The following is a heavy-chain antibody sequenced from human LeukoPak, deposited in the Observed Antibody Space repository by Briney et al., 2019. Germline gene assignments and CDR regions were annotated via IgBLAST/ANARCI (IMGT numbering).Heavy chain of an antibody. V-gene: IGHV1-2*04. CDR3: ARDLGAYGSGSYYDY. Sequence: ASVKVSCKASGYTFTGYYMHWVRQAPGQGLEWMGWINPNSGGTNYAQKFQGWVTMTRDTSISTAYMELSRLRSDDTAVYYCARDLGAYGSGSYYDYWGQGTLVTVSS. J-gene: IGHJ4*02. D-gene: IGHD3-10*01. CDR2: INPNSGGT. CDR1: GYTFTGYY.